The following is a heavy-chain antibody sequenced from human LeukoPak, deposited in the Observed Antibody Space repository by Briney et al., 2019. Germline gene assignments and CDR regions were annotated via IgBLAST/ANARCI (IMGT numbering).Heavy chain of an antibody. CDR1: GFNFSDSR. D-gene: IGHD2-21*01. CDR2: INRDGTEK. J-gene: IGHJ4*02. V-gene: IGHV3-7*04. CDR3: VRGDWYFES. Sequence: GGSLRLSCATSGFNFSDSRMTWVRQAPGKGLQWVANINRDGTEKHFLASVEGRFTISRDNAEKSLYLLMNSLRPQDTAVYFCVRGDWYFESWGQGTLVTVSS.